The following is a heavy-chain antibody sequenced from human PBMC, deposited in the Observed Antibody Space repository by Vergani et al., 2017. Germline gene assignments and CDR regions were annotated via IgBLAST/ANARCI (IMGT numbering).Heavy chain of an antibody. D-gene: IGHD2-21*02. J-gene: IGHJ2*01. V-gene: IGHV4-38-2*01. CDR2: VSHSGST. Sequence: QVQLQESGPGLVKPSETLSLTCAVSGSSISSGYYWAWIRQPPGKGLEWIVSVSHSGSTFYNSSLRSRVTITVDTSKNQFSLRLNSVTAADTAVYYCARVGHLVAVTGEGPSLDLWGRGTLVTVSS. CDR3: ARVGHLVAVTGEGPSLDL. CDR1: GSSISSGYY.